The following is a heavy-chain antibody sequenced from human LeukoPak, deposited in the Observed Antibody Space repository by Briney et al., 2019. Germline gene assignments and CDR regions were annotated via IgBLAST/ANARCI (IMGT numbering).Heavy chain of an antibody. Sequence: SVKVSCKASGGTFSDDAISCGRQAPGQGLGWMGGIIAVLGAPDCAQKFQGRVTITTDASTSTTYMELSGLRSADTAVYYCAYGVYCHSTMCATDYHYYYMDVWGKGTTVTVSS. V-gene: IGHV1-69*05. CDR3: AYGVYCHSTMCATDYHYYYMDV. CDR2: IIAVLGAP. J-gene: IGHJ6*03. CDR1: GGTFSDDA. D-gene: IGHD2/OR15-2a*01.